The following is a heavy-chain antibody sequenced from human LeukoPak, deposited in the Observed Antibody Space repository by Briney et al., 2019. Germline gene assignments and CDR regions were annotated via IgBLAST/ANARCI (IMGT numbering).Heavy chain of an antibody. D-gene: IGHD1-1*01. V-gene: IGHV3-30*02. CDR1: GFTFSNYG. CDR3: AKDQQLEPFDY. CDR2: MQYDGSDK. J-gene: IGHJ4*02. Sequence: GGSLRLSCAASGFTFSNYGMHWVRQAPGKGLEWVAFMQYDGSDKLFADSVKGRFTISRDNSKDTLYLQMNSLRAEDTGVYYCAKDQQLEPFDYWGQGTLVTVSS.